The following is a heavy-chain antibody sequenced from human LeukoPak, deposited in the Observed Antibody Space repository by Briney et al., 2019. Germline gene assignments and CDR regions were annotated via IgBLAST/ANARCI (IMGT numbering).Heavy chain of an antibody. J-gene: IGHJ4*02. D-gene: IGHD1-26*01. CDR1: FGSINSYY. CDR2: IYYSGST. CDR3: ARDSRGRKPTTDDY. V-gene: IGHV4-59*01. Sequence: PSETLSLTCTVSFGSINSYYWSWIRQPPGKGLEWIGYIYYSGSTNYNPSLKSRVTISVDTSKNQFSLKLSSVTAADTAVYYCARDSRGRKPTTDDYWGQGTLVTVSS.